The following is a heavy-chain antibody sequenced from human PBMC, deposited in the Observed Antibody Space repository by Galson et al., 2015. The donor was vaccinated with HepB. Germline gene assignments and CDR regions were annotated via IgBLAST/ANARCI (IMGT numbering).Heavy chain of an antibody. CDR3: AKDRGIQLWFEG. J-gene: IGHJ4*02. Sequence: SLRLSCAASGFTFSSYAMNWVRQAPGKGLEWVSAISGSGGSTYYADSVKGRFTISRDNSKNTLYLQMNSLRAEDTAVYYCAKDRGIQLWFEGWGQGTLVTVSS. D-gene: IGHD5-18*01. V-gene: IGHV3-23*01. CDR1: GFTFSSYA. CDR2: ISGSGGST.